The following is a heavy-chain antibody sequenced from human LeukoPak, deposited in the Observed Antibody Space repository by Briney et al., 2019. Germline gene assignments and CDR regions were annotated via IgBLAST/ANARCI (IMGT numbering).Heavy chain of an antibody. CDR1: GGSISSYY. J-gene: IGHJ4*02. Sequence: PSETLSLTCTVSGGSISSYYWSWIRQPAGKGLEWIGRVYTSGSTNYNPSLKSRVTISVDTSKNQFSLKLSSVTAADTAVYYCASDCSSTSCYNYYWGQGTLVTVSS. V-gene: IGHV4-4*07. CDR3: ASDCSSTSCYNYY. D-gene: IGHD2-2*01. CDR2: VYTSGST.